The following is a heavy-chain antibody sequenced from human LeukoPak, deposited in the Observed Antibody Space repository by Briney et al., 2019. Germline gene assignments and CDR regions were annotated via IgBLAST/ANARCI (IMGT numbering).Heavy chain of an antibody. V-gene: IGHV1-8*03. CDR3: ARGRRTVVTPGYYYYYMDV. CDR2: MNPNSGNT. J-gene: IGHJ6*03. Sequence: GASVKVSCKASGYTLTSYDINWVRQATGQGLEWMGWMNPNSGNTGYAQKFQGRVTITRNTSISTAYMELSSLRSEDTAVYYCARGRRTVVTPGYYYYYMDVWGKGTTVTVSS. D-gene: IGHD4-23*01. CDR1: GYTLTSYD.